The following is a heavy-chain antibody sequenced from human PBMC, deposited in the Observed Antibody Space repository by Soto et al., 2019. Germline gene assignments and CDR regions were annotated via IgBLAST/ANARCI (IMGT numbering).Heavy chain of an antibody. V-gene: IGHV3-48*02. J-gene: IGHJ5*02. CDR3: ARESAALNWFEP. Sequence: EVQLVESGGGLVQPGGSLRLSCAASGFTFSSYSMNWVRQAPGKGLEWVSYISSSSSTIYYADSVKGRFTISRDNAKNSLSLQMNSLRDEDTAVYYCARESAALNWFEPWGQGTLVSVPS. CDR2: ISSSSSTI. D-gene: IGHD2-2*01. CDR1: GFTFSSYS.